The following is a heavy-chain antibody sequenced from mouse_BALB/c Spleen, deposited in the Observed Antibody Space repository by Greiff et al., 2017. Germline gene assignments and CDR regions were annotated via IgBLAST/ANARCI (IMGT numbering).Heavy chain of an antibody. J-gene: IGHJ1*01. V-gene: IGHV1-14*01. CDR1: GYTFTSYV. CDR2: INPYNDGT. Sequence: VQLQQSGPELVKPGASVKMSCKASGYTFTSYVMHWVKQKPGQGLEWIGYINPYNDGTKYNEKFKGKATLTSDKSSSTAYMELSSLTSEDSAVYYCARDSALGYFDVWGAGTTVTVSA. CDR3: ARDSALGYFDV. D-gene: IGHD6-1*01.